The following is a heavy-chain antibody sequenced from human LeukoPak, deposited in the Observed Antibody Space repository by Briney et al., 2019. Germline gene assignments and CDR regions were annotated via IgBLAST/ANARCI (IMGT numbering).Heavy chain of an antibody. CDR3: ARDAGSGGYSHGISYYYYMDV. Sequence: SVKVSCKASGGTFSSYAISWVRQAPGQGLEWMGGIIPIFGTANYAQKFQGRVTITTDESTSTAYMELSSLRSEDTAVYYCARDAGSGGYSHGISYYYYMDVWGKGTTVTVSS. J-gene: IGHJ6*03. V-gene: IGHV1-69*05. D-gene: IGHD3-10*01. CDR2: IIPIFGTA. CDR1: GGTFSSYA.